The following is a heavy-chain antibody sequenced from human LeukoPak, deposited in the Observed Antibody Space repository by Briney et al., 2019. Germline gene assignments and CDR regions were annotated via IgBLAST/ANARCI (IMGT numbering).Heavy chain of an antibody. CDR3: ARGVVVVPAASLRRSYYYMDV. Sequence: ASVKVSCKASGYTFTSYDINWVRQATGQGLEWMGWMNPNSGNTGYAQKFQGRVTMTRNTSISTAYMELSSLRSEDTAVYYCARGVVVVPAASLRRSYYYMDVWGKGTTVTVSS. V-gene: IGHV1-8*01. D-gene: IGHD2-2*01. J-gene: IGHJ6*03. CDR1: GYTFTSYD. CDR2: MNPNSGNT.